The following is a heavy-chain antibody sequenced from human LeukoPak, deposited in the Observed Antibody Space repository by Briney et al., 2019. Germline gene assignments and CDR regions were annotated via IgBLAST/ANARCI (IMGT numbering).Heavy chain of an antibody. V-gene: IGHV3-20*04. CDR3: AKTLVASPGNTGGP. Sequence: PGGSLRLSCAASGFTFEDYGMSWVRQAPGKGLEWVSGINWSGGSTGYADSVKGRFTTSRDNAKSSLYLQMNSLRAEDTAVYYCAKTLVASPGNTGGPWGQGTLVTVSS. CDR1: GFTFEDYG. J-gene: IGHJ5*02. CDR2: INWSGGST. D-gene: IGHD6-6*01.